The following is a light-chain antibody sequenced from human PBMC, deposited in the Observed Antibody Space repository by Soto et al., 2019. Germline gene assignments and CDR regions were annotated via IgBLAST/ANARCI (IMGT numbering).Light chain of an antibody. CDR2: DAS. CDR1: QSISSY. Sequence: ENVLTQSPATLSLSPGERATLSCRARQSISSYLAWYQQKPGQAPRLLIYDASNRATGIPARFSGSGSGTDFTLTISSLKPADFAVYYCQQRVDWFTFGGGTRVEIK. V-gene: IGKV3-11*01. CDR3: QQRVDWFT. J-gene: IGKJ4*01.